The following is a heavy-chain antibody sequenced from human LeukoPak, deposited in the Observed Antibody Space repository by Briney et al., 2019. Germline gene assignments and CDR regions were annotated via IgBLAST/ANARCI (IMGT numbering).Heavy chain of an antibody. J-gene: IGHJ4*02. CDR3: AKVNSAYDYRSPFDY. D-gene: IGHD5-12*01. V-gene: IGHV3-9*01. Sequence: GGSLRLSCVASGFAFGDFAMHWVRQAPGRGLEWVSAISWNTGTVGYADSVKGRFTISRDNARNSLYLQMNSLRAEDTAFYYCAKVNSAYDYRSPFDYWGQGTLVTVSS. CDR1: GFAFGDFA. CDR2: ISWNTGTV.